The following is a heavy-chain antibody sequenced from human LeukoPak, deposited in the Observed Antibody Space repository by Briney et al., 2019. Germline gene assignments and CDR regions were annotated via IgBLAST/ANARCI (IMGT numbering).Heavy chain of an antibody. V-gene: IGHV4-59*01. D-gene: IGHD3-22*01. CDR3: ARGGWDKFDY. CDR2: IFYSGTT. J-gene: IGHJ4*02. Sequence: SETLSLTCTVSGGSISSYYWSWIRQPPGKGLEWIGFIFYSGTTNYNPSLKSRVTISVDTSKNQFSLKLSSVTAADTAVYYCARGGWDKFDYWGQGTLVTVSS. CDR1: GGSISSYY.